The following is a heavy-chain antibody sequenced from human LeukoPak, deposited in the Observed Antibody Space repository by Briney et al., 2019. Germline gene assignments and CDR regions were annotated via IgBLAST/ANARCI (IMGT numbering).Heavy chain of an antibody. J-gene: IGHJ4*02. CDR3: ARDGVVPGPWHFDY. V-gene: IGHV3-30*04. CDR2: ILENGSNQ. CDR1: GFTFSNYI. D-gene: IGHD2-21*02. Sequence: GGSLRLSCAASGFTFSNYIMHWVRQAPGKGLDWVAVILENGSNQYYADSVKGLFTISRDNSKNTLFLQMNSLRAEDTAMYYCARDGVVPGPWHFDYWGQGTLVTVSS.